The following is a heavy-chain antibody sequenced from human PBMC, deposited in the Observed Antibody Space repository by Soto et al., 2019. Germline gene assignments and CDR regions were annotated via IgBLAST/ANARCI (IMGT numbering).Heavy chain of an antibody. J-gene: IGHJ4*02. D-gene: IGHD3-22*01. Sequence: QVQLVQSGAEGKKPGSSVKVSCKASGGTFSSYAISWVRQAPGQGLEWMGGTIPIFGTANYAQKYEGRVTITADESTSTAYMELSSLRTEDTAVYYCARSPGGYYDSSGYFAYWGQGTLVTVSS. V-gene: IGHV1-69*01. CDR3: ARSPGGYYDSSGYFAY. CDR1: GGTFSSYA. CDR2: TIPIFGTA.